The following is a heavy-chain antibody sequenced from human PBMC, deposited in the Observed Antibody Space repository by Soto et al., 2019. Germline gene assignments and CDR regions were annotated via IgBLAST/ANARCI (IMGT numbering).Heavy chain of an antibody. J-gene: IGHJ6*02. CDR2: IWYDGSNK. D-gene: IGHD3-16*01. V-gene: IGHV3-33*01. CDR3: ARDLGPLIGSYYYYGMDV. CDR1: GFTFSSYG. Sequence: QVQLVESGGGMVQPGRSLRLSCAASGFTFSSYGMHWVRQAPGKGLEWVAVIWYDGSNKYYADSVKGRFTISRDNSKNTLYLQMNSLRAEDTAVYYCARDLGPLIGSYYYYGMDVWGQGTTVTVSS.